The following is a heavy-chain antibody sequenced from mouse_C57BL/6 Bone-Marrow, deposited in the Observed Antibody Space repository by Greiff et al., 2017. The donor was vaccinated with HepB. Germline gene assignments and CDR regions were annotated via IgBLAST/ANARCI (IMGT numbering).Heavy chain of an antibody. CDR3: ARDYGSSQDYYAMDY. Sequence: VQLQHSGPELVKPGASVKIPCKASGYTFTDYNMDWVKQSHGKSLEWIGDINPNNGGTIYNQKFKGKATLTVDKSSSTAYMELRSLTSEDTAVYYCARDYGSSQDYYAMDYWGQGTSVTVSS. V-gene: IGHV1-18*01. J-gene: IGHJ4*01. D-gene: IGHD1-1*01. CDR2: INPNNGGT. CDR1: GYTFTDYN.